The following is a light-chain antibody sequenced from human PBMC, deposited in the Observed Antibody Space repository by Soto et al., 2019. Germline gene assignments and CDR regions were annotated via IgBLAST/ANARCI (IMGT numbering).Light chain of an antibody. Sequence: DIQMTQSPSTLSASIGDRVTITCRASQSISSWLAWYQQKPGKAPKLLIYKASSLQSGVPSRFSGSGSGTEFTLTISSLQPDYFATYYCQHYNGYPLTFGQGTKVEIK. CDR3: QHYNGYPLT. CDR1: QSISSW. V-gene: IGKV1-5*03. J-gene: IGKJ1*01. CDR2: KAS.